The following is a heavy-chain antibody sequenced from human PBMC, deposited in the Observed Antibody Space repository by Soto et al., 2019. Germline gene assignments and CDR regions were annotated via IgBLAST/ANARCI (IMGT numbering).Heavy chain of an antibody. J-gene: IGHJ6*03. V-gene: IGHV1-18*01. CDR3: ARDRGVAPPVAGNPHYYYYMDV. Sequence: QDQLVQSGAEVKKPGASVTVSCKASGYSFTNYGVTWVRQAPGPALEGMGWVSAFNGNTHYAQYLQGRVTMTTDASTSTAYMELRSLRSDDTAVYYCARDRGVAPPVAGNPHYYYYMDVWGKGTTVTVSS. D-gene: IGHD6-19*01. CDR1: GYSFTNYG. CDR2: VSAFNGNT.